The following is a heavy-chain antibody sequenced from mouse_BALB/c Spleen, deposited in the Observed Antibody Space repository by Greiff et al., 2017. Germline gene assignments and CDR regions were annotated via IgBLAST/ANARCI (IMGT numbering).Heavy chain of an antibody. V-gene: IGHV5-12-1*01. CDR2: ISSGGGST. CDR3: ARQWRIYDYDPFAY. CDR1: GFAFSSYD. D-gene: IGHD2-4*01. J-gene: IGHJ3*01. Sequence: EVQVVESGGGLVKPGGSLKLSCAASGFAFSSYDMSWVRQTPEKRLEWVAYISSGGGSTYYPDTVKGRFTISRDNAKNTLYLQMSSLKSEDTAMYYCARQWRIYDYDPFAYWGQGTLVTVSA.